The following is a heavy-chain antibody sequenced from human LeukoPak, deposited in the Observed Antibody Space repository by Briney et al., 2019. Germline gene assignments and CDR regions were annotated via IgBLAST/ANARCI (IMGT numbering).Heavy chain of an antibody. D-gene: IGHD1-26*01. CDR3: ARGRIVGATLFDY. CDR2: INHSGST. J-gene: IGHJ4*02. CDR1: GGSISSYY. V-gene: IGHV4-34*01. Sequence: SETLSLTCTVSGGSISSYYWSWIRQPPGKGLEWIGEINHSGSTNYNPSLKSRVTISVDTSKNQFSLKLSSVTAADTAVYYCARGRIVGATLFDYWGQGTLVTVSS.